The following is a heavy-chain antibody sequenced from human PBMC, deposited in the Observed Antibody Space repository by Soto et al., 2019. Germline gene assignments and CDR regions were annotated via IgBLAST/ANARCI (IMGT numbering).Heavy chain of an antibody. D-gene: IGHD6-19*01. J-gene: IGHJ4*02. CDR3: ARERGSGWTFDY. CDR2: ISSSSTI. CDR1: GFTFSTYS. Sequence: PGGSLRLSCAASGFTFSTYSMNWVRQAPGKGLEWVSSISSSSTIYYADSVKGRFTISRDNVQNSLYLQMHSLRAEDTAVYYCARERGSGWTFDYWGQGTLVIVSS. V-gene: IGHV3-48*01.